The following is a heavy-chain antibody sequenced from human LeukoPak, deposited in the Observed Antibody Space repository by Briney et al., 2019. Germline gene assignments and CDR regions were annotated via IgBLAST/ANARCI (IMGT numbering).Heavy chain of an antibody. D-gene: IGHD3-10*01. CDR2: IKKDGSDK. CDR1: GFTFSSYA. Sequence: GGSLRLSCAASGFTFSSYAMHWVRQALGKGLEWVANIKKDGSDKYYVDSVKGRFTVSRDNAKNSLFLQMNSLRAEDTAVYYCAKTGWFGDESHFDYWGQGTLVTVSS. J-gene: IGHJ4*02. V-gene: IGHV3-7*03. CDR3: AKTGWFGDESHFDY.